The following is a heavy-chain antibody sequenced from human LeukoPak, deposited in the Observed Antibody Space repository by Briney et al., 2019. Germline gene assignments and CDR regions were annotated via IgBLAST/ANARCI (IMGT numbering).Heavy chain of an antibody. Sequence: PSETLSLTCAVSGYSIGSGYYWAWIRPPPGEGLEWIGSIYHSGSTYYNPSLKSRVTISVDSSKNQFSLKMTSVTAADTAVFYRARDKYATSSGASSEFDYWGQGTLVIVSS. J-gene: IGHJ4*02. V-gene: IGHV4-38-2*01. CDR1: GYSIGSGYY. D-gene: IGHD2-2*01. CDR3: ARDKYATSSGASSEFDY. CDR2: IYHSGST.